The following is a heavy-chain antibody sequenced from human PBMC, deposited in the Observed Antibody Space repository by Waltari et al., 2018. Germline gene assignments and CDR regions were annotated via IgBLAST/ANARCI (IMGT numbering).Heavy chain of an antibody. Sequence: QLQLQESGPGLVKPSETLSLTCTVSGGSISSSSYYWGWIRQPPGKGLEWIGRIYYSGRTYYNPSPKGRGTISVDTSKNQCSLKLSSGTAADTAVYYCARVVAESLDYWGQGTLVTVSS. J-gene: IGHJ4*02. CDR2: IYYSGRT. CDR3: ARVVAESLDY. V-gene: IGHV4-39*07. CDR1: GGSISSSSYY. D-gene: IGHD2-15*01.